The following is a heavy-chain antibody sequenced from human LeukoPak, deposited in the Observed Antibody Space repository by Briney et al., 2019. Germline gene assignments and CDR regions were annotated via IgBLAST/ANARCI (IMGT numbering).Heavy chain of an antibody. CDR2: ISAYNGNT. CDR1: GYTFTSYG. Sequence: ASVKVCCNGSGYTFTSYGISWVRQGPGQGNERMGWISAYNGNTNYAQKLQGRVPMTTDTSTSTAYMELRSLRSDDTAVYYCARSDSSAIPQDYWGQGTLVTVSS. J-gene: IGHJ4*02. CDR3: ARSDSSAIPQDY. D-gene: IGHD3-22*01. V-gene: IGHV1-18*01.